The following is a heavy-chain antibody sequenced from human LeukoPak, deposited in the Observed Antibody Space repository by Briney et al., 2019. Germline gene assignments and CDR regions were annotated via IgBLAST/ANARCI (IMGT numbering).Heavy chain of an antibody. D-gene: IGHD2-2*01. CDR3: ARQVIRGYCSSTSCEAAEYFQH. J-gene: IGHJ1*01. CDR2: IYPGDSDT. CDR1: GYSFTSYW. V-gene: IGHV5-51*01. Sequence: GESLKISCKGSGYSFTSYWIGWVRQMPGKGLEWMGIIYPGDSDTRYSPSFQGQVTISADKSISTAYLQWSSLKASDTAMYYCARQVIRGYCSSTSCEAAEYFQHWGQGTLVTVSS.